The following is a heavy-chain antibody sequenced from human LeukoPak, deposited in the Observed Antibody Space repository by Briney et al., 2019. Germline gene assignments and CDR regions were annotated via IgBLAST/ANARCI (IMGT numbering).Heavy chain of an antibody. D-gene: IGHD1-26*01. J-gene: IGHJ4*02. Sequence: SETLSLTCTVSGGSISSYYWSWIWKPAGEGLEWIGRVYSSGSTNYNPSLKSRVTMSVDTPKNQFSLKLTSVTAADTGVYYCARMYSGTYGGIDYWGQGTLVTVSS. CDR1: GGSISSYY. CDR3: ARMYSGTYGGIDY. CDR2: VYSSGST. V-gene: IGHV4-4*07.